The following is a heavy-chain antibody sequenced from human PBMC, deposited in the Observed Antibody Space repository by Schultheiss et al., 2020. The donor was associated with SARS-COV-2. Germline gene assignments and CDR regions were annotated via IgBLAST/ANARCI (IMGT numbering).Heavy chain of an antibody. CDR3: ARGGVYGSGSHYNARPYYFDY. J-gene: IGHJ4*02. Sequence: GESLKISCAASGFTFSSYWMHWVRQAPGKGLVWVSSISSSSSYIYYADSVKGRFTISRDNAKNSLYLQMNSLRAEDTAVYYCARGGVYGSGSHYNARPYYFDYWGQGTLVTVSS. CDR1: GFTFSSYW. CDR2: ISSSSSYI. V-gene: IGHV3-21*01. D-gene: IGHD3-10*01.